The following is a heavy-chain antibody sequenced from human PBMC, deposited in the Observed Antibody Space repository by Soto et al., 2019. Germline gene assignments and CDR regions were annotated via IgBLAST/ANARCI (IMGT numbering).Heavy chain of an antibody. CDR1: GGSISSSSYY. CDR3: GRHRLYGSGGANWFDP. D-gene: IGHD3-10*01. CDR2: IYYSGST. Sequence: QLLESGPGLVKPSETLSLTCTVSGGSISSSSYYWGWIRQPPGKGLEWIGSIYYSGSTYYNPSLKSRVTISVDTSKNQCSLKLSSVTPADKAVYYCGRHRLYGSGGANWFDPWGQGTLVTVSS. V-gene: IGHV4-39*01. J-gene: IGHJ5*02.